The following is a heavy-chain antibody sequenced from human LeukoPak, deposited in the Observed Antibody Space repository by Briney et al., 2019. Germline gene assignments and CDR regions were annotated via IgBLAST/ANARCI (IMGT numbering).Heavy chain of an antibody. CDR3: ARVEYYYYGSGSYYSYYYYGMDV. D-gene: IGHD3-10*01. V-gene: IGHV3-21*01. Sequence: GGSLRLSCAASGFTFSSYSMTWVRQAPGKGLEWVSSISSSSSYIYYADSVKGRFTISRDNAKNSLYLQMNSLRAEDTAVYYCARVEYYYYGSGSYYSYYYYGMDVWGQGTTVTVSS. CDR1: GFTFSSYS. J-gene: IGHJ6*02. CDR2: ISSSSSYI.